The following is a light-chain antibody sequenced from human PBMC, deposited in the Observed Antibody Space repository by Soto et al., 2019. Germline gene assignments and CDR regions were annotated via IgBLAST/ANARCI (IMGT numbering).Light chain of an antibody. Sequence: QSVLTQPASVSGSPGQSITISCNGTSSDVGGYNYVSWYQQHPDKAPKLLIYDVTNRPSGISNRFSGSKSGNTASLAISGLQAEDEADYYCSSYTTTRTLEVFGTGTKLTVL. V-gene: IGLV2-14*03. J-gene: IGLJ1*01. CDR2: DVT. CDR1: SSDVGGYNY. CDR3: SSYTTTRTLEV.